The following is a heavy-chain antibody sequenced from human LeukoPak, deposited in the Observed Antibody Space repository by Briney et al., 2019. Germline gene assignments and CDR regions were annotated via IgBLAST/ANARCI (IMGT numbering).Heavy chain of an antibody. Sequence: ASVKVSCKASGYTFTSYGISWVRQAPGQGLEWMGWISAYNGNTNYAQKLQGRVTMTTDTSTSTAYMELSSLRSEDTAVYYCARVNGAAAGSYYYNGMDVWGQGTTVTVSS. CDR3: ARVNGAAAGSYYYNGMDV. J-gene: IGHJ6*02. CDR2: ISAYNGNT. V-gene: IGHV1-18*01. CDR1: GYTFTSYG. D-gene: IGHD6-13*01.